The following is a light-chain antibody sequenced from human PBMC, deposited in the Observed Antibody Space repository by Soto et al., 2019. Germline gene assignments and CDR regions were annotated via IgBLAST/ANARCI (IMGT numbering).Light chain of an antibody. Sequence: EIVLTQSPATLSVSPGERATLSCRASQSVSSKLAWYQQKPGQAPRLLIYGASNRATGIPDRFSGSGSGTDFTLTSSRLEPEDFAVYYCQQYGSSGTFGQGTKVDIK. V-gene: IGKV3-20*01. J-gene: IGKJ1*01. CDR2: GAS. CDR3: QQYGSSGT. CDR1: QSVSSK.